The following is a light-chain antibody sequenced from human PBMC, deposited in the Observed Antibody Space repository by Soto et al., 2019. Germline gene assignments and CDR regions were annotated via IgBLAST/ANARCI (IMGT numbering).Light chain of an antibody. Sequence: DVQMTQSPSTLSTSVGDRVTITCRASQSVSGWLAWYQQKPGKAPKLLIYAASSLESGVTSRFSGSGSGTDFTLTISSLQPEDFATYYCLQDYNYPWTFGQGIKVEIK. CDR1: QSVSGW. CDR3: LQDYNYPWT. CDR2: AAS. J-gene: IGKJ1*01. V-gene: IGKV1-5*01.